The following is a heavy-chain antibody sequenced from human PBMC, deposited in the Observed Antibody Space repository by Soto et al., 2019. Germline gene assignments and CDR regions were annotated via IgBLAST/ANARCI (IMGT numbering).Heavy chain of an antibody. D-gene: IGHD5-12*01. Sequence: QVQLQESGPRLVKPSETLSLTCSVSGDSISSYYWSWIRQPPGKGLEWIGDIYYSGSTNYNPSLKSRVTISVDTPKNQFSLKLTSVTAADTAVYYCARGVATIVPWGQGTLVTVSS. J-gene: IGHJ5*02. CDR1: GDSISSYY. V-gene: IGHV4-59*01. CDR3: ARGVATIVP. CDR2: IYYSGST.